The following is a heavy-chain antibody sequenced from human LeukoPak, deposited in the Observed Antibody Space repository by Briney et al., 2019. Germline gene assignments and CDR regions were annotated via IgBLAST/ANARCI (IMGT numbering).Heavy chain of an antibody. J-gene: IGHJ4*02. CDR3: ARDQVTYTAMNY. CDR1: GYTFTSYG. V-gene: IGHV1-18*01. Sequence: ASVKVSCKASGYTFTSYGISWVRQAPGQGLEWMGWISAYNGNTNYAQKLQGRVTMTTDTSTSTAYMELRNPRSDDTAVYYCARDQVTYTAMNYWGQGTLVTVSS. D-gene: IGHD5-18*01. CDR2: ISAYNGNT.